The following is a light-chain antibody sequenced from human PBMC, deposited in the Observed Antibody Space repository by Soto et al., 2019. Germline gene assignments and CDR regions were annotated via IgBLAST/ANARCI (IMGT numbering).Light chain of an antibody. CDR3: QQYGNLPLT. J-gene: IGKJ4*01. CDR1: QTVTGTF. V-gene: IGKV3-20*01. Sequence: EIVLTQSPGILSLSPGERATLSCRASQTVTGTFLVWFQQKPGQAPRLLMYGASRRATGIPDRFSGSGSGTDFTLTISRLEPEDFAVYYCQQYGNLPLTFGGGTKVDIK. CDR2: GAS.